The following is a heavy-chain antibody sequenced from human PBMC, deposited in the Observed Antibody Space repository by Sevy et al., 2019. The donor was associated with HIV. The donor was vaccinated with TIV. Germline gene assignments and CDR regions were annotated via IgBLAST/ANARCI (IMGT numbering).Heavy chain of an antibody. J-gene: IGHJ4*02. D-gene: IGHD2-8*01. V-gene: IGHV3-23*01. CDR1: GFTFSKYS. Sequence: GGSLRLSCAASGFTFSKYSMSWVRQPPGKGLEWVSTLCFGCGEINYADSVKGWFTISRDNSKSSVYLQMNNLRPEDTAVYYCAREGCTKPHDYWGQGTLVTVSS. CDR3: AREGCTKPHDY. CDR2: LCFGCGEI.